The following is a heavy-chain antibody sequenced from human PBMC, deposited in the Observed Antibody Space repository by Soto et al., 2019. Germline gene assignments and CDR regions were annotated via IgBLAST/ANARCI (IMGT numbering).Heavy chain of an antibody. CDR2: MNPNSGNT. CDR1: GYTFTSYD. Sequence: ASVKVSCKASGYTFTSYDINWLLQATGQGLEWMGWMNPNSGNTGYAQKFQGRVTMTRNTSISTAYMELSSLRSEDTAVYYCARGRSETYYYYYMDVWGKGTTVTVS. J-gene: IGHJ6*03. V-gene: IGHV1-8*01. D-gene: IGHD6-6*01. CDR3: ARGRSETYYYYYMDV.